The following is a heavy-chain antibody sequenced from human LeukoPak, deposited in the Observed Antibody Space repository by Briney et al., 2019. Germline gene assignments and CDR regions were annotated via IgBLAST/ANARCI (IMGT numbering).Heavy chain of an antibody. Sequence: SEKVSCKVSGYTLTELSMHWVRRAPGKGLKWMGGFDPEDGETIYAQKFQGGVTMTEDTSTDTAYMELSSLRSEDTAVYYRATDLGYCSSTSCPRMDVWGKGTTVTVSS. J-gene: IGHJ6*03. D-gene: IGHD2-2*01. V-gene: IGHV1-24*01. CDR1: GYTLTELS. CDR2: FDPEDGET. CDR3: ATDLGYCSSTSCPRMDV.